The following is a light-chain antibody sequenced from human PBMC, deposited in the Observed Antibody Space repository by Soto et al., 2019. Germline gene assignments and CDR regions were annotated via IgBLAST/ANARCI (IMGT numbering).Light chain of an antibody. V-gene: IGLV1-51*01. CDR1: SSNIGNNY. Sequence: QSVLTQPPSVSAAPGQKVTISCSGSSSNIGNNYVAWYQQLPGTAPRLLIYEYNKRPSGIPDRFSGSKSGTSATLGITGLQTGDEAVYDCGTWDTSLRGVVFGGGTKLTVL. CDR2: EYN. J-gene: IGLJ3*02. CDR3: GTWDTSLRGVV.